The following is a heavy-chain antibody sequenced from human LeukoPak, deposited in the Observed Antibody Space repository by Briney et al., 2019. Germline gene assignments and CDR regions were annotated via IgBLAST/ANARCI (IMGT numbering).Heavy chain of an antibody. CDR1: GGTFSSYA. CDR3: ARGLGYCSGGSCYEPPPFDY. J-gene: IGHJ4*02. Sequence: ASVKVSCKASGGTFSSYAISWVRQAPGQGLEWMGGIIPIFGTANYAQKFQGRVTITADESTSTAYMELSSLRSEDTAVYYCARGLGYCSGGSCYEPPPFDYWGQGTLVTVSS. D-gene: IGHD2-15*01. CDR2: IIPIFGTA. V-gene: IGHV1-69*13.